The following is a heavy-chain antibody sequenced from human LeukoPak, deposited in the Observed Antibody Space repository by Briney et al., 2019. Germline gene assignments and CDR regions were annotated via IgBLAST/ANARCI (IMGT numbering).Heavy chain of an antibody. V-gene: IGHV3-23*01. D-gene: IGHD3-10*01. J-gene: IGHJ4*02. Sequence: PGGSLRLSCAASGLTFNTYAMSWVHQAPGKGLEWVSAISGSGGSTYYADSVKGRFTISRDNSKNTLYLQMNSLRAEDTAVYYCASQLSSSLWFGELSAFDYWGQGTLVTVSS. CDR2: ISGSGGST. CDR3: ASQLSSSLWFGELSAFDY. CDR1: GLTFNTYA.